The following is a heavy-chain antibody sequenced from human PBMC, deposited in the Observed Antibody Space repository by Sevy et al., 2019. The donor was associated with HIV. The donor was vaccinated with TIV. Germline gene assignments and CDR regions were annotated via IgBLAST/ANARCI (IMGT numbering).Heavy chain of an antibody. CDR2: IYPGDSDT. CDR3: ARLYGSGRFRVTYYYYGMDV. D-gene: IGHD3-10*01. CDR1: GYSFTSYW. J-gene: IGHJ6*02. V-gene: IGHV5-51*01. Sequence: GESLKISCKGSGYSFTSYWIGWVRQMPGKGLEWMGIIYPGDSDTRYSPSFQGQVTISAAKSISTAYLQWSSLKASDTAMYYCARLYGSGRFRVTYYYYGMDVWGQGTTVTVSS.